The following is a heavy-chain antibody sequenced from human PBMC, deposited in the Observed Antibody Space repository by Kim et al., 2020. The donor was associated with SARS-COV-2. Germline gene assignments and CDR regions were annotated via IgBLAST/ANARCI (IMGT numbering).Heavy chain of an antibody. D-gene: IGHD1-26*01. CDR2: TYNTGST. CDR1: GFTLITDH. Sequence: GGSLRLSCAASGFTLITDHMSWVRQTPGKGLEWVAVTYNTGSTYYADSVEGRFTISRDNSKNMIYLQMNSLSADDTAVYYCARVWELAFDHWGQGSLLTVSS. J-gene: IGHJ4*02. V-gene: IGHV3-53*01. CDR3: ARVWELAFDH.